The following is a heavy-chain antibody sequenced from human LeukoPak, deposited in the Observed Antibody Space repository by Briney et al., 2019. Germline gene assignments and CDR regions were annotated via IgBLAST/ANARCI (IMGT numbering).Heavy chain of an antibody. CDR3: ARDNSVAGTLDY. J-gene: IGHJ4*02. CDR2: INHSGST. Sequence: SETLSLTCAVYGGSFSGYYWSWIRQPPGKGLEWIGEINHSGSTYYNPSLKSRVTISVDTSKNQFSLKLSSVTAADTAVYYCARDNSVAGTLDYWGQGTLVTVSS. V-gene: IGHV4-34*01. D-gene: IGHD6-19*01. CDR1: GGSFSGYY.